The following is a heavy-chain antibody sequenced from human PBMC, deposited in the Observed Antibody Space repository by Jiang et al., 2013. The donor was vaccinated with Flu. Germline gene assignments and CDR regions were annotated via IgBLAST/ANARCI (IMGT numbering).Heavy chain of an antibody. D-gene: IGHD3-10*01. CDR1: GASVSSNSTA. Sequence: QTLSLTCGISGASVSSNSTAWNWIRQSPSRGLEWLGRTYYRSKWYNDYAVSVKSRIIINPDTSKNQFSLHLNSVTPEDRAVYYCARGPGLKFDNWGQGTLVTVSS. CDR2: TYYRSKWYN. V-gene: IGHV6-1*01. J-gene: IGHJ4*02. CDR3: ARGPGLKFDN.